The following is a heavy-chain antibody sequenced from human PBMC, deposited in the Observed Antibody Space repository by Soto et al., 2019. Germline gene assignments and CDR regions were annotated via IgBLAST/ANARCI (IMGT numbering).Heavy chain of an antibody. V-gene: IGHV4-30-4*01. CDR1: VGSISSGDYY. D-gene: IGHD5-12*01. CDR2: IYYSGST. CDR3: ASRYSGYVLFDY. J-gene: IGHJ4*02. Sequence: SETLSLTCTVSVGSISSGDYYWSWIRQPPGKGLEWIGYIYYSGSTYYNPSLKSRVTISVDTSKNQFSLKLSSVTAADTAVYYCASRYSGYVLFDYWGQGTLVTVSS.